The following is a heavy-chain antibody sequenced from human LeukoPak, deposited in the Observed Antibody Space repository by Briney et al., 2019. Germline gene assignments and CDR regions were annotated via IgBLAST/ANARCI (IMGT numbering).Heavy chain of an antibody. D-gene: IGHD3-22*01. CDR1: GYTFTSYD. V-gene: IGHV1-8*03. J-gene: IGHJ3*02. CDR2: MNPNSGNT. Sequence: ASVKVSCKASGYTFTSYDINWVRQATGQGLEWMGWMNPNSGNTGYAQKFQGRATIARNTSISTAYMELSSLRSEDTAVYYCACGYYDSSGYYTNYAFDIWGQGTMVTVSS. CDR3: ACGYYDSSGYYTNYAFDI.